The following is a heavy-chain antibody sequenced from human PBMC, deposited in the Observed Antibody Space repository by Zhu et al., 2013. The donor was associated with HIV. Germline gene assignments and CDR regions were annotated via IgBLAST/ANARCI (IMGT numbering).Heavy chain of an antibody. Sequence: EVQLVESGGGLVQPGGSLRLSCAASGFTFSSYWMSWVRQAPGKGLEWVANIKQDGSEKYYVDSVKGRFTISRDNAKNSLYLQMNSLRAEDTAVYYCARGPCSYYYDSSGYCYYGMDVWGQGTTVTVSS. J-gene: IGHJ6*02. D-gene: IGHD3-22*01. CDR3: ARGPCSYYYDSSGYCYYGMDV. CDR2: IKQDGSEK. V-gene: IGHV3-7*01. CDR1: GFTFSSYW.